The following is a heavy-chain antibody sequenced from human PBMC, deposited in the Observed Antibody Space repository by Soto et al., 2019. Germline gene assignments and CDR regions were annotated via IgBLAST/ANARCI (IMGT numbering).Heavy chain of an antibody. V-gene: IGHV3-33*01. Sequence: QVQLVEFGGGVVQIGRSLRLSCAASGFIFSNYGMHWVRQAPGRGLEWVAIIWYDGDSKFYGDSVRGRFTISRDDSKNTVYLQMNSLRAEDTAVYFCARDQHGNAIDFWGQGTMVTVSS. J-gene: IGHJ3*01. D-gene: IGHD1-1*01. CDR1: GFIFSNYG. CDR3: ARDQHGNAIDF. CDR2: IWYDGDSK.